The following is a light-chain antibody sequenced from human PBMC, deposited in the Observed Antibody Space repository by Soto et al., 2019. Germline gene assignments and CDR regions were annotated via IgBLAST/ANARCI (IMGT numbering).Light chain of an antibody. Sequence: QSVLTKPASVSGSPGQSITISCTGTSSDVGGYNYASWYQQHPGKAPKFMIYDVSNRPSGVSTRFSGSKSGNTASLTISGLQAEDEADYYCNSYTTSNTRQIVFGTGTKV. V-gene: IGLV2-14*01. CDR2: DVS. CDR1: SSDVGGYNY. CDR3: NSYTTSNTRQIV. J-gene: IGLJ1*01.